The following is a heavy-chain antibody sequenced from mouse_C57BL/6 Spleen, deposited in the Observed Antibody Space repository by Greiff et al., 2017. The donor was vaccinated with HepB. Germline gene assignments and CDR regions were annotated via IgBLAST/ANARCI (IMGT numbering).Heavy chain of an antibody. J-gene: IGHJ1*03. V-gene: IGHV1-64*01. CDR1: GYTFTSYW. CDR3: ARWELTDWYFDG. CDR2: IHPNSGST. D-gene: IGHD2-13*01. Sequence: QVQLQQPGAELVKPGASVKLSCKASGYTFTSYWMHWVKQRPGQGLEWIGMIHPNSGSTNYNEKFKSKATLTVDKSSSTAYMQLSSLTSEDSAVYYCARWELTDWYFDGWGTGTTVTVSS.